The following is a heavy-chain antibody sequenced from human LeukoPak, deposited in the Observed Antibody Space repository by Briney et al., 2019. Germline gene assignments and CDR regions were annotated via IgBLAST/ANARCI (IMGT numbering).Heavy chain of an antibody. V-gene: IGHV1-69*13. Sequence: SVKVSCKASGGTFSSYAISWVRQAPGQGLEWMGGIILIFGTANYAQKFQGRVTITADESTSTAYMELSSLRSEDTAVYYCATHYRRVGLWFGEYGADAFDIWGQGTMVTVSS. CDR2: IILIFGTA. D-gene: IGHD3-10*01. CDR1: GGTFSSYA. CDR3: ATHYRRVGLWFGEYGADAFDI. J-gene: IGHJ3*02.